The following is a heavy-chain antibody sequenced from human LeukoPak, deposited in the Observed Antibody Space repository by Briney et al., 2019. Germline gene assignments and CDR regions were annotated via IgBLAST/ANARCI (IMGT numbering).Heavy chain of an antibody. V-gene: IGHV3-53*01. J-gene: IGHJ4*02. CDR1: GFTVSSNY. CDR2: IYSGGST. D-gene: IGHD4-17*01. CDR3: ARDGHGDYYFDY. Sequence: GGSLRLSCAASGFTVSSNYMSWVRQAPGKGLERVSVIYSGGSTYYADSVKGRFTISRDNSKNTLYLQMNSLRAEDTAVYYCARDGHGDYYFDYWGQGTLVTVSS.